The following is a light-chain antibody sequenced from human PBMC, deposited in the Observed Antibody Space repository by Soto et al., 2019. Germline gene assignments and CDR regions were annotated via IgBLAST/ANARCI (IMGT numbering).Light chain of an antibody. V-gene: IGKV1-5*01. Sequence: DVQVTQSPSTLSASVGDRVTITCRASQSISQFLAWYQHKPGKAPKLLIYGASSLQSGVPSRFSGSGSGTEFTLTINSLLPDDFASYYCQHYNTYSGTFGQGTKVEVK. J-gene: IGKJ1*01. CDR2: GAS. CDR1: QSISQF. CDR3: QHYNTYSGT.